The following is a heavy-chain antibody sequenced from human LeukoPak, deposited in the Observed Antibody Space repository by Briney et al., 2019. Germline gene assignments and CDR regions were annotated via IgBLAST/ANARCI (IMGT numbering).Heavy chain of an antibody. D-gene: IGHD4-17*01. V-gene: IGHV3-30*03. Sequence: GGSLRLSCAASGFTFSNAWMNWVRQAPGEGLEWVAAISHDGREKHYADSVKGRFTISRDKSKNTVSLQLESLRTDDAAVYYCVREGSTVTPGGLYYYGLDVWGQGTTVSVSS. CDR1: GFTFSNAW. J-gene: IGHJ6*02. CDR2: ISHDGREK. CDR3: VREGSTVTPGGLYYYGLDV.